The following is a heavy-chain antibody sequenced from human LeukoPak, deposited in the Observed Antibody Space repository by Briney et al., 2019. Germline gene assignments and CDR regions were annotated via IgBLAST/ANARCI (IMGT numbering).Heavy chain of an antibody. D-gene: IGHD1-26*01. CDR1: GFTFSSYA. Sequence: ERSLRLSCAASGFTFSSYAMHWVRQAPGKGLEWVAVISYDGSNKYYADSVKGRFTISRDNAKNSLYLQMNSLRAEDTAVYYCARRRYSGRGIDAFDIWGQGTMVTVSS. J-gene: IGHJ3*02. CDR2: ISYDGSNK. V-gene: IGHV3-30-3*01. CDR3: ARRRYSGRGIDAFDI.